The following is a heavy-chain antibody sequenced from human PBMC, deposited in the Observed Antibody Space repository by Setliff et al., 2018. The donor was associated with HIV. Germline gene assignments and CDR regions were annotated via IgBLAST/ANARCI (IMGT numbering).Heavy chain of an antibody. D-gene: IGHD1-26*01. CDR1: GFTVSSNS. J-gene: IGHJ3*02. Sequence: GGSLRLSCVASGFTVSSNSMNWVRQAPGKGLEWVSTIANGINTYYADSVRGRFTISRDNSKNTLYLQMNSLRAEDTAKYYCALRQRGGLVGAGNAFDIWGQGTMVTVSS. CDR2: IANGINT. V-gene: IGHV3-53*01. CDR3: ALRQRGGLVGAGNAFDI.